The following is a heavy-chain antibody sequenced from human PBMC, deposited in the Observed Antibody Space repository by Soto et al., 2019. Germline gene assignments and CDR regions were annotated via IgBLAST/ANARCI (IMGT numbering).Heavy chain of an antibody. J-gene: IGHJ4*02. CDR2: IYYSGST. CDR3: ARCHYYGSGSYYPPDY. D-gene: IGHD3-10*01. V-gene: IGHV4-31*03. Sequence: QVQLQESGPGLVKPSQTLSLTCTVSGGSISSGGYYWSWIRQHPGKGLEWIGYIYYSGSTYYNPSLKSRVTISVDPSKNQFSLKLSSVTAADTAVYYCARCHYYGSGSYYPPDYWGQGTLVTVSS. CDR1: GGSISSGGYY.